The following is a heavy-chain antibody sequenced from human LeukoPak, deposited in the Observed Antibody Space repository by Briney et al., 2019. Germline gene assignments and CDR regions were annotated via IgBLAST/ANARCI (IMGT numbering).Heavy chain of an antibody. CDR1: GGSISSYY. CDR3: ARDNDGSGSFDY. J-gene: IGHJ4*02. CDR2: IYTSGST. Sequence: SETLSLTCTVSGGSISSYYWSWIRQPAGKGLEWIGRIYTSGSTNYNPSLKSRVTMSVDTSKNQFSLKLSSVTAADTAVYYCARDNDGSGSFDYWAREPWSPSPQ. D-gene: IGHD3-22*01. V-gene: IGHV4-4*07.